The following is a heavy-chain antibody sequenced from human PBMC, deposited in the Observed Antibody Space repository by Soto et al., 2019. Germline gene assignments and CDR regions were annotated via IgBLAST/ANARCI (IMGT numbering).Heavy chain of an antibody. D-gene: IGHD4-17*01. CDR1: RVTLSTYA. V-gene: IGHV3-23*01. Sequence: EVQLLESGGGLVQPGGSLRLSCTASRVTLSTYAVTWVRQATGMGLEWVSSITGNGGHTSYADSVRGRFTISRDNSNNTVYLQMSSLGADDTAVYHCAKDPNGDYIGAFDAWGQGTLVTVSS. CDR3: AKDPNGDYIGAFDA. J-gene: IGHJ3*01. CDR2: ITGNGGHT.